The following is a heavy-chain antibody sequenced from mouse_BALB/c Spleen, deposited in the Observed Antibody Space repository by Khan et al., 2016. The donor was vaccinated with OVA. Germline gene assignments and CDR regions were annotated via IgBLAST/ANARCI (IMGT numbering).Heavy chain of an antibody. D-gene: IGHD2-4*01. CDR2: IYPGDGTT. CDR3: AREGLRGVALAY. CDR1: GYTFTAYS. V-gene: IGHV1S56*01. J-gene: IGHJ4*01. Sequence: QVQLQQSGPELVKPGALVKISCKASGYTFTAYSINWVKQRPGQGLEWIGWIYPGDGTTKYKENFQGKATLTADISSNTAYMQLSSLTSETSAVYFCAREGLRGVALAYWGQGTSVSVSS.